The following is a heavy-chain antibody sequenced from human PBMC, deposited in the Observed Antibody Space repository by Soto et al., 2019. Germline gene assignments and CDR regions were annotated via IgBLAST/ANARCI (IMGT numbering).Heavy chain of an antibody. Sequence: GESLKISCKVSGYTLTELSMHWVRQAPGKGLEWMGGFDPEDGETIYAQKFQGRVTMTEDTSTDTAYMELSSLRSEDTAVYYCATDPRGEQQGSDAFDIWGQGTMVTVSS. V-gene: IGHV1-24*01. CDR3: ATDPRGEQQGSDAFDI. CDR2: FDPEDGET. CDR1: GYTLTELS. D-gene: IGHD3-16*01. J-gene: IGHJ3*02.